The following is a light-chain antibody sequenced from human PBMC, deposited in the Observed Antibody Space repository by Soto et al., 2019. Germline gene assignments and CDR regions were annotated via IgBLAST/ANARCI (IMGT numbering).Light chain of an antibody. CDR2: DAA. J-gene: IGKJ1*01. Sequence: EVVMTQSPATLSVSPGEGATLSCRASQSISNTLAWYQLRPGQSPRLLIYDAATTATGIPARFSGSGSRTEFTLTISSLQSEDFAVYYCQQYYTRPHTFGQGTKVEIK. CDR1: QSISNT. CDR3: QQYYTRPHT. V-gene: IGKV3-15*01.